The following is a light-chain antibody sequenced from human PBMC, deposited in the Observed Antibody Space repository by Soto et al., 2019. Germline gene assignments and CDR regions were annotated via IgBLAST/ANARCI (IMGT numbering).Light chain of an antibody. J-gene: IGKJ1*01. V-gene: IGKV3-20*01. CDR1: QSVRSSY. CDR2: AVS. Sequence: EIVLTQSPGTLSLSPGERATLSCRASQSVRSSYLAWHQQKPGQAPRLVISAVSRRATGIPDRFSGSGSGTEFTLTISRLKPKDFAEYYGQQYDNAQRTFGQGTKVEVK. CDR3: QQYDNAQRT.